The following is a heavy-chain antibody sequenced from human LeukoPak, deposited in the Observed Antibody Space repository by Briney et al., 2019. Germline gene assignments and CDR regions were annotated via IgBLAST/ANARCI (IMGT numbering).Heavy chain of an antibody. CDR2: IYYSGST. CDR1: GGSISSSSYY. Sequence: SETLSLTCTVSGGSISSSSYYWGWFRQPPGKGLEWIGSIYYSGSTYYNPSLKSRVTVSVDTSKNQFSLKLSSLTAADTAVYYCARGRRSIVVVPAARRGXXYMDVWGXGTTVTVS. J-gene: IGHJ6*03. CDR3: ARGRRSIVVVPAARRGXXYMDV. V-gene: IGHV4-39*07. D-gene: IGHD2-2*01.